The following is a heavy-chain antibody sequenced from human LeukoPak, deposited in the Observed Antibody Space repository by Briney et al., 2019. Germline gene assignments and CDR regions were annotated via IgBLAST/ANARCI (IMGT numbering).Heavy chain of an antibody. CDR1: GFTFSTYA. Sequence: GGSLRLSCAASGFTFSTYAMSWVRHAPGKGLEWVSSISGSGDSTYYGDSVKGRFTISRDNSKNTLFLQMNSLRAEDTAVYYCAKWARNYGDYRAFDYWGQGTLVTVSS. J-gene: IGHJ4*02. V-gene: IGHV3-23*01. CDR2: ISGSGDST. D-gene: IGHD4-17*01. CDR3: AKWARNYGDYRAFDY.